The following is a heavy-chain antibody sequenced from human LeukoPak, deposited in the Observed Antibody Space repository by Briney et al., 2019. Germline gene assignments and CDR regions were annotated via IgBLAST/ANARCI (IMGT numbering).Heavy chain of an antibody. D-gene: IGHD2-2*01. V-gene: IGHV3-11*01. CDR3: ARQYALAFDY. CDR1: GFSFSDYY. J-gene: IGHJ4*02. Sequence: GGSLRLSCAASGFSFSDYYMSWIRQAPGKGLEWVSYISNSGSTIYYADAVKGRFTTSRDNAKNSLHLQMNSLRAEDTAVYYCARQYALAFDYWGQGTLLTVSS. CDR2: ISNSGSTI.